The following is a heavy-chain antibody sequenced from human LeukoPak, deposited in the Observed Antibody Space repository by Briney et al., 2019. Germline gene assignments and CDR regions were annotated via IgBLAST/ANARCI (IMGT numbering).Heavy chain of an antibody. Sequence: GASVKVSCKASGYTLAELSMHWVRQAPGKGLEWMGGFDPEDGETIYAQKFQGRVTMTEDTSTDTAYMELSSLRSEDTAVYYCATAKSLRYYYMDVWGKGTTVTVSS. D-gene: IGHD4/OR15-4a*01. CDR2: FDPEDGET. V-gene: IGHV1-24*01. CDR1: GYTLAELS. CDR3: ATAKSLRYYYMDV. J-gene: IGHJ6*03.